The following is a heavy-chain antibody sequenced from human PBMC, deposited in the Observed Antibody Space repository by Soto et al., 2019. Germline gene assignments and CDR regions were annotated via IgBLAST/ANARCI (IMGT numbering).Heavy chain of an antibody. V-gene: IGHV4-59*12. D-gene: IGHD6-19*01. CDR3: AKDGRLGYYFDS. CDR2: IYNSGNT. CDR1: GDSISSYY. J-gene: IGHJ4*02. Sequence: SETLSLTCTVSGDSISSYYWTWIRQPPGKGLESIGQIYNSGNTNYNPSLKSRVIMSVDKSKNQFSLNLSSVTAADTAVYYCAKDGRLGYYFDSWGQGTLVTVSS.